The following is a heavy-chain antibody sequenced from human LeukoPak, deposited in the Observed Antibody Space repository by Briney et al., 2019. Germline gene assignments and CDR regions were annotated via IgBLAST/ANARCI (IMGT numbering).Heavy chain of an antibody. Sequence: GGSLRLSCAASGFPFSNYWMSWVRQAPGKGLEWVANIKQDGSEKYYVDSVKGRFTISRDNAKNSLYLQMNSLRAEDTAVYYCARVYSGYDFVWGPVSSGYWYDYWGQGTLVTVSS. CDR3: ARVYSGYDFVWGPVSSGYWYDY. D-gene: IGHD5-12*01. V-gene: IGHV3-7*01. CDR1: GFPFSNYW. J-gene: IGHJ4*02. CDR2: IKQDGSEK.